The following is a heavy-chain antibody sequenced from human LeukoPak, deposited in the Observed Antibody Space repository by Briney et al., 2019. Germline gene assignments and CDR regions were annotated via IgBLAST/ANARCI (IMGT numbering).Heavy chain of an antibody. CDR2: INHSGST. CDR3: AGSSTVTTFAGYYYYMDV. CDR1: GGSFSGYY. J-gene: IGHJ6*03. V-gene: IGHV4-34*01. Sequence: SETLYLTCAVYGGSFSGYYWSWIRQPPGKGLEWIGEINHSGSTNYNPSLKSRVTISVDTSKNQFSLKLSSVTAADTAVYYCAGSSTVTTFAGYYYYMDVWGKGTTVTVSS. D-gene: IGHD4-17*01.